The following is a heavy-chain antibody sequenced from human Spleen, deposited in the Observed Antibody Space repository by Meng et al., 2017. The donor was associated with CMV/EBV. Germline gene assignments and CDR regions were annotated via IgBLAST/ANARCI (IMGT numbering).Heavy chain of an antibody. V-gene: IGHV1-18*04. Sequence: ASVKVSCKASGYTFTSYGFFWVRQAPGQGLEWMGWISGYNGNTKYAQKFHDRVTMTTDTTSSTAYMELRSLRSDDTAVYYCATLGFWGDYFDHWGQGTLVTVSS. J-gene: IGHJ4*02. CDR1: GYTFTSYG. CDR2: ISGYNGNT. CDR3: ATLGFWGDYFDH. D-gene: IGHD3-16*01.